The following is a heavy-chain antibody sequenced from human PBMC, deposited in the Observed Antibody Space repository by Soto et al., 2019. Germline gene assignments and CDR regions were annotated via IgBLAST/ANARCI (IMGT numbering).Heavy chain of an antibody. Sequence: TLSLTCTVSGGSISSGGYYWSWIRQHPGKGLEWIGYIYYSGSTYYNPSLKSRVTISVDTSKNQFSLKLSSVTAADTAVYYCAREAEYYYDSSGYYHNWFDPPGQGTPVTVSS. CDR2: IYYSGST. V-gene: IGHV4-31*03. CDR1: GGSISSGGYY. J-gene: IGHJ5*02. CDR3: AREAEYYYDSSGYYHNWFDP. D-gene: IGHD3-22*01.